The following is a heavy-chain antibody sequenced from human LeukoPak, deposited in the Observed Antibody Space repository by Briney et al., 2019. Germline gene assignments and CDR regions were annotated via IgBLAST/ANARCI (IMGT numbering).Heavy chain of an antibody. Sequence: GGSLRLSCAASGFTFSSYCMHWVRQAPGKGLEWVAVISYDGSNKYYADSVKGRFTISRDNSKNTLYLQMNSLRAEDTAVYYCAKDLSSGWYYYDSSGYLDYWGQGTLVTVSS. V-gene: IGHV3-30*18. CDR1: GFTFSSYC. J-gene: IGHJ4*02. CDR2: ISYDGSNK. CDR3: AKDLSSGWYYYDSSGYLDY. D-gene: IGHD3-22*01.